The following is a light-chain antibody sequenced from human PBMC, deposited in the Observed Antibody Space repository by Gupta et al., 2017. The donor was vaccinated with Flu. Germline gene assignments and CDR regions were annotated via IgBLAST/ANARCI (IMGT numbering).Light chain of an antibody. CDR2: DNN. J-gene: IGLJ3*02. Sequence: QPPSVSAAPGQKVTISCSRSSSNIGNNYVSWYQQHPGTAPKLLISDNNKLPSWRPDRFSGSKSGTSATLGITGLQTGDEDDYYYGTWDTSLSADWVFGGGTKLTVL. CDR1: SSNIGNNY. CDR3: GTWDTSLSADWV. V-gene: IGLV1-51*01.